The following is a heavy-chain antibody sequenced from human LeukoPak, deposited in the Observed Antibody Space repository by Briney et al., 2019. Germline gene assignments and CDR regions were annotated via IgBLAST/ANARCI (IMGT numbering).Heavy chain of an antibody. CDR1: GFTFSSYS. CDR2: ISTGSSTI. J-gene: IGHJ4*02. Sequence: GGSLRLSCAASGFTFSSYSMIWVRQAPGRGLEWVSYISTGSSTIYYADSVKGRFTISRDNAENSLYLQMNSLRAEDTAVYYCARDSDGVLDYWGQGTLVTVSS. V-gene: IGHV3-48*04. D-gene: IGHD3-10*01. CDR3: ARDSDGVLDY.